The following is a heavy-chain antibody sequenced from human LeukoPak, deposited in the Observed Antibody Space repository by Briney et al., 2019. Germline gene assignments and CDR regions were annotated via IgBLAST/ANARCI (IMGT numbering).Heavy chain of an antibody. J-gene: IGHJ4*02. D-gene: IGHD3-3*01. Sequence: GFLRLSCAASGFTFSNSNMNWVRQAPGKGLEWLSYITSGDSTIYYADSVKGRFTISRDNAKNSLYLQMNSLRAEDTAVYYCARAATSSTYGYYYWGQGTLVTVSS. CDR3: ARAATSSTYGYYY. CDR2: ITSGDSTI. V-gene: IGHV3-48*04. CDR1: GFTFSNSN.